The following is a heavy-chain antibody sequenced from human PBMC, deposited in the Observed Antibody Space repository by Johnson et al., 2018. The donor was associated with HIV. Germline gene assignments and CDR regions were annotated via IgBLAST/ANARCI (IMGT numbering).Heavy chain of an antibody. J-gene: IGHJ3*01. V-gene: IGHV3-33*01. D-gene: IGHD5-24*01. Sequence: QVQLVESGGGVVQPGRSLRLSCAASGFTFNNYGMHWVRQAPGKGLEWVAIIWYDGSNKFYLDSVKGRFTISRDNSKNTVYLQISSLRAEDAAVYYCARDVGDGYNRWGAFDFWGQGTMVTVSS. CDR2: IWYDGSNK. CDR1: GFTFNNYG. CDR3: ARDVGDGYNRWGAFDF.